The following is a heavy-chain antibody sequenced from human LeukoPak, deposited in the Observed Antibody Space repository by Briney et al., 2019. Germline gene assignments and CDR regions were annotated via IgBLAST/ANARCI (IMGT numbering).Heavy chain of an antibody. CDR2: IHYSGST. J-gene: IGHJ6*02. D-gene: IGHD1-26*01. V-gene: IGHV4-31*03. CDR1: GGSISSGGYY. Sequence: PSETLSLTCTVSGGSISSGGYYWSWIRQHPGKGLEWIGYIHYSGSTNYNPSLKSRVTMSLDTSRNQFSLKLSSVTAADTAVYYRARGSGSYGYSDYYYGMDVWGHGTPVTVSS. CDR3: ARGSGSYGYSDYYYGMDV.